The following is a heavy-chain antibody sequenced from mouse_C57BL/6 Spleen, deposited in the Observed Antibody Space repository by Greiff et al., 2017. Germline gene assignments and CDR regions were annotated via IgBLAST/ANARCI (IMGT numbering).Heavy chain of an antibody. J-gene: IGHJ3*01. Sequence: EVKVVESGGGLVKPGGSLKLSCAASGFTFSDYGMHWVRQAPETGLEWVAYISSGSSTIYYADTVKGRFTISRDNAKNTLFLQMTSLRSEDTAMYYCARMKGLLWFAYWGQGTLVTVSA. D-gene: IGHD1-1*01. V-gene: IGHV5-17*01. CDR3: ARMKGLLWFAY. CDR1: GFTFSDYG. CDR2: ISSGSSTI.